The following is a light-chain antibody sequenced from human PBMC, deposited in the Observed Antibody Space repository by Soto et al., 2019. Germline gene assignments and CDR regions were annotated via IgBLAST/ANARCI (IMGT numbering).Light chain of an antibody. Sequence: EIVLTQSPATLSLSPGERATLSCRASQSVSRYLAWYQQKPGQAPRLLIYDASNRATGIPARFSGSGSGTDFTLTISSLEPEDFAVYYCQQRSTWPPFSFGGGTKVEIK. CDR3: QQRSTWPPFS. CDR1: QSVSRY. CDR2: DAS. J-gene: IGKJ4*01. V-gene: IGKV3-11*01.